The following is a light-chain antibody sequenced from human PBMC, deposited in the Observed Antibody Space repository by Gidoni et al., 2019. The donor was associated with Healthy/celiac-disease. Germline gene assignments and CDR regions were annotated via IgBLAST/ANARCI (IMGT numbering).Light chain of an antibody. Sequence: DIQMPQSPSSLSASVGDRVTITCRASQSISSYLNWYQQKPGKAPKLLIYAADSLQSGVPSRFSGSGSGTEFTLTISSLQPEDFATYYCQQSYGTPYTFGQGTKLEIK. CDR3: QQSYGTPYT. CDR1: QSISSY. J-gene: IGKJ2*01. V-gene: IGKV1-39*01. CDR2: AAD.